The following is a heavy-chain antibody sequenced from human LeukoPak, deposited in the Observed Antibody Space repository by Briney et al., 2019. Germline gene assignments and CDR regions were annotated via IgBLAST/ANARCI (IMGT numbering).Heavy chain of an antibody. CDR2: ISSSSSYT. CDR1: GFTFNDYY. CDR3: ARWGGGVAPAGY. J-gene: IGHJ4*02. D-gene: IGHD3-16*01. Sequence: GGSLRLSCAASGFTFNDYYMSWIRQAPGKGLEWVSYISSSSSYTNYADSVKGRFTISRDNAKNSLYLQMNSLRAEDTAVYYCARWGGGVAPAGYWGQGTLVTVSS. V-gene: IGHV3-11*06.